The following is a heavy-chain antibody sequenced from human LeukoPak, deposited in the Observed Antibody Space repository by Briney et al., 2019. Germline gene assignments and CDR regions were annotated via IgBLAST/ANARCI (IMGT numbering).Heavy chain of an antibody. J-gene: IGHJ5*02. CDR1: GGSISSGSYY. CDR3: AREENIVVVPAATYWFDP. D-gene: IGHD2-2*01. CDR2: IYTSGST. Sequence: SETLSLTCTLSGGSISSGSYYRSWIRQPAGKGLEWIGRIYTSGSTNYNPSLKSRVTISVDTSKNQFSLKLSSVTAADTAVYYCAREENIVVVPAATYWFDPWGQGTLVTVSS. V-gene: IGHV4-61*02.